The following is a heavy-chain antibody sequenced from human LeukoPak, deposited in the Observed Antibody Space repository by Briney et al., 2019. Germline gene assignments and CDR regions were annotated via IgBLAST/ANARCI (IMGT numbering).Heavy chain of an antibody. CDR2: INSDGSST. J-gene: IGHJ4*02. CDR3: TRGAYSSSWSGGYFDY. V-gene: IGHV3-74*01. Sequence: GGSLRLSCAASGFTFSSYWMHWVRQAPGKGLVWVSRINSDGSSTSYADSVKGRFTISRDNAKNTLYLQMNSLRAEDTAVYYCTRGAYSSSWSGGYFDYWGQGTLVTVSS. D-gene: IGHD6-13*01. CDR1: GFTFSSYW.